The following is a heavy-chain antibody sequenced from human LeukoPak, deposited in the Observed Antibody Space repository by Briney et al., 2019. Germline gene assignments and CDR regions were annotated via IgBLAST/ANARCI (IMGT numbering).Heavy chain of an antibody. D-gene: IGHD3-3*01. CDR2: ISGSGGST. Sequence: PGGSLRLSCAASGFTFSSYAMSWVRQAPGKGLEWVSAISGSGGSTYYADSVKGRFTISRDNSKNTLYLRMNSLRAEDTAVYYCAKGDGWSGYYTGYAFDIWGQGTMVTVSS. CDR3: AKGDGWSGYYTGYAFDI. V-gene: IGHV3-23*01. CDR1: GFTFSSYA. J-gene: IGHJ3*02.